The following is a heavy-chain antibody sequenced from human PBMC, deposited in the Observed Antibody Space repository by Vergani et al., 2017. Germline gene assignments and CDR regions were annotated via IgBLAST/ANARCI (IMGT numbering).Heavy chain of an antibody. D-gene: IGHD2-21*02. CDR3: AKVEGSAPPHXRYCGGDCYSGYYYGMDV. V-gene: IGHV3-30*18. Sequence: QVQLVESGGGVVQPGRSLRLSCAASGFTFSSYGMHWVRQAPGKGLEWVAVISYDGSNKYYADSVKGRFTISRDNSKNTLYLQMNSLRAEDTAVYYCAKVEGSAPPHXRYCGGDCYSGYYYGMDVWGQGTTVTVSS. J-gene: IGHJ6*02. CDR2: ISYDGSNK. CDR1: GFTFSSYG.